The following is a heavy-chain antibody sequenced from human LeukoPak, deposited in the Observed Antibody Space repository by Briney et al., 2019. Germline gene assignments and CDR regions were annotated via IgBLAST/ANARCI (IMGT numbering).Heavy chain of an antibody. V-gene: IGHV1-69*13. CDR3: ARLPEYYYGSGSLPHAFDI. J-gene: IGHJ3*02. Sequence: ASLKVSCKASGGTFSSYAISWVRQAPGQGLEWMGGIIPIFGTANYAQKFQGRVTITADESTSTAYMELSSLRSEDTAVYYCARLPEYYYGSGSLPHAFDIWGQGTMVTVSS. CDR2: IIPIFGTA. CDR1: GGTFSSYA. D-gene: IGHD3-10*01.